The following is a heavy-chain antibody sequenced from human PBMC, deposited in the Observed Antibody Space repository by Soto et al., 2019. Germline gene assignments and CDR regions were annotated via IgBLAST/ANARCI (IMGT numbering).Heavy chain of an antibody. V-gene: IGHV3-74*01. CDR3: AKSYYPDY. CDR2: INSDGSST. CDR1: GFTFSSYW. J-gene: IGHJ4*02. D-gene: IGHD1-26*01. Sequence: GGSLRLSCAASGFTFSSYWMHWVRQAPGKGLGWVSRINSDGSSTSYADSVKGRFTISRDNAKNTLYLQMNSLRAEDTAVYYCAKSYYPDYWGQGTLVTVSS.